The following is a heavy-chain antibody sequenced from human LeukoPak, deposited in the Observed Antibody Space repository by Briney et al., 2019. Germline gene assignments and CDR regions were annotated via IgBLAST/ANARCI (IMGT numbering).Heavy chain of an antibody. CDR3: ARHPPTMYYYDSSGYYGSDY. CDR1: GYSFTSYW. J-gene: IGHJ4*02. D-gene: IGHD3-22*01. CDR2: IYPGDSDT. Sequence: GESLKISCKGSGYSFTSYWIGWVGQMPGKGLEWMGIIYPGDSDTRYSPSFQGQVTISADKSISTAYLQWSSLKASDTAMYYCARHPPTMYYYDSSGYYGSDYWGQGTLVTVSS. V-gene: IGHV5-51*01.